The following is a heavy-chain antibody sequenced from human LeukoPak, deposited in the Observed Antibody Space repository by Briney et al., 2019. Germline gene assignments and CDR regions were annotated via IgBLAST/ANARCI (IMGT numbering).Heavy chain of an antibody. Sequence: ASVKVSCKASGYTFTTYYVHWVRQAPGQGLEWMGIINPSGGSTTYAQKFQGRVTMTRGTSSSTVYMELSSLRSEDTAVYFCARGGITMFYDCWGQGTLVTVSS. CDR1: GYTFTTYY. J-gene: IGHJ4*02. V-gene: IGHV1-46*01. CDR2: INPSGGST. CDR3: ARGGITMFYDC. D-gene: IGHD3-10*02.